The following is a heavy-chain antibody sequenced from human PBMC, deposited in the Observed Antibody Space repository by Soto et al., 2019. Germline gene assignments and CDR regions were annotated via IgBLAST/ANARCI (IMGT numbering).Heavy chain of an antibody. V-gene: IGHV3-74*01. CDR3: ARVASGDWRVFHY. CDR2: INSDGSTT. D-gene: IGHD2-21*02. Sequence: EVQLVESGGGLVQPGGSLRLSCAASGFTFSSYWMHWVRQAPGKGLVWVSRINSDGSTTSDADSVKGRFTISRDNAKNTLDLQMNSLRAEDTAVYYCARVASGDWRVFHYWGQGTLVTVSS. CDR1: GFTFSSYW. J-gene: IGHJ4*02.